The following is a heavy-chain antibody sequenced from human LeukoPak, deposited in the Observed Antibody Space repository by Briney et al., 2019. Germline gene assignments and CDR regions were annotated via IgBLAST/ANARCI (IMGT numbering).Heavy chain of an antibody. V-gene: IGHV1-18*01. CDR1: GYTFTSYG. CDR3: AARSGTYPYHFDY. J-gene: IGHJ4*01. D-gene: IGHD3-10*01. Sequence: ASVKVSCKASGYTFTSYGMSWVRQAPGQGLEWMGWISTYNGNTNYAQKFQGRVTMTTDTSTSTAYMELRSLRSDDTAVYYCAARSGTYPYHFDYWGQGTLVTVSS. CDR2: ISTYNGNT.